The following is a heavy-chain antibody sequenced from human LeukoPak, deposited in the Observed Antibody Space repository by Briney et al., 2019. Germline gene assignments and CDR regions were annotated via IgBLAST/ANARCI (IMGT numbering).Heavy chain of an antibody. V-gene: IGHV3-7*01. CDR3: AREYYYGSGSYGY. Sequence: GGSLRLSCAASGFTLSSYWMAWVRQAPGKGLEWVANIKQDGSEKYFVDSVKGRFTISRDNTKNSLNLQMNSLRAEDTAVYYCAREYYYGSGSYGYWGQGTLVTVSS. D-gene: IGHD3-10*01. J-gene: IGHJ4*02. CDR2: IKQDGSEK. CDR1: GFTLSSYW.